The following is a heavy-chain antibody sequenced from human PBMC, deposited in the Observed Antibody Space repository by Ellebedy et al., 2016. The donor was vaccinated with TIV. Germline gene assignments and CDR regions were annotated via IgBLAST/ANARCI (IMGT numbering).Heavy chain of an antibody. J-gene: IGHJ3*01. V-gene: IGHV4-34*01. CDR3: ARGRRFSASFHPMMSTFEV. D-gene: IGHD3-10*01. Sequence: SETLSLTXAVYGGSFTDYYWTWIRQPPGKGLEWIGEINHGGSSHYNPSLRSRVTISVDTSKNQFSLKLRSVTAADTAVYYCARGRRFSASFHPMMSTFEVWGQGTSVIVSS. CDR2: INHGGSS. CDR1: GGSFTDYY.